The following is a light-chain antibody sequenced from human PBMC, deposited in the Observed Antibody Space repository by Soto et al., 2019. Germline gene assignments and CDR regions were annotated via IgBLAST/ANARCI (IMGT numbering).Light chain of an antibody. CDR1: QSVNSN. CDR3: QQYNNWPLT. J-gene: IGKJ4*01. Sequence: IAMTQSPATLSVSPGERVTLSCRASQSVNSNLAWYQQKPGQAPRLLIYGASTRATGIPARFSGSGSGTEFTVTISSLHSEDFAVYYCQQYNNWPLTFGGGTKVEIK. CDR2: GAS. V-gene: IGKV3-15*01.